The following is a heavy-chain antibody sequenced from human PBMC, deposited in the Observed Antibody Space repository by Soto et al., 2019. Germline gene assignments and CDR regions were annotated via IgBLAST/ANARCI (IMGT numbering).Heavy chain of an antibody. CDR1: GFTFSSYG. J-gene: IGHJ6*04. V-gene: IGHV3-33*06. Sequence: PGGSLRLSCVASGFTFSSYGMHWVRQAPGKGLEWVAVMSYDGSHEYYADSVKGRFTLSRDNSKTILYLQMNSLRLEDTAVYYCAKGSVLRVVEAPLAILGGVDVWGKGAMVTVS. CDR3: AKGSVLRVVEAPLAILGGVDV. D-gene: IGHD2-8*01. CDR2: MSYDGSHE.